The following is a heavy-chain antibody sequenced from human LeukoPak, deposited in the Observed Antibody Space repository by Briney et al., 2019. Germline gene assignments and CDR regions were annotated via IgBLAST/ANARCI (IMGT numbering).Heavy chain of an antibody. CDR2: IYYSGST. CDR3: AREISDTAVTT. Sequence: SETLSLTCTVSGGSVSSGSYSWCWIRQPPGKGLEWIGYIYYSGSTNYNPSLKSRVTISEDTSKNQFSLKLSSVTAADTAVYYCAREISDTAVTTWGQGTLVTVSS. CDR1: GGSVSSGSYS. J-gene: IGHJ4*02. V-gene: IGHV4-61*01. D-gene: IGHD4-17*01.